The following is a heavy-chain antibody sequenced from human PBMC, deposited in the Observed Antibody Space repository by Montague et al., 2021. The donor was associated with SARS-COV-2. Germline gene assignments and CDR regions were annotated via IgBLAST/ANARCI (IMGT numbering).Heavy chain of an antibody. Sequence: SETLSLTCTVSGGSISSSSYYWGWIRQPPGKGLEWIGSIYYSGSTYYNPSLKSRVTISVDTSKNQFSLKLSSVTAADTAVYYCPRVGRQQLVRLSGMDVWGQGTTVTVSS. CDR3: PRVGRQQLVRLSGMDV. J-gene: IGHJ6*02. CDR1: GGSISSSSYY. V-gene: IGHV4-39*07. CDR2: IYYSGST. D-gene: IGHD6-13*01.